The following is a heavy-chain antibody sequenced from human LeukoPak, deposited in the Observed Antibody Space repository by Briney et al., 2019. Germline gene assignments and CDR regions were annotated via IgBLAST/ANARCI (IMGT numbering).Heavy chain of an antibody. CDR1: GFTFGGYW. CDR3: ARGATYAYYFDY. CDR2: INGDGSRT. V-gene: IGHV3-74*01. Sequence: GGSLRLSCAGSGFTFGGYWMHWVRQAPGKGLVWVSRINGDGSRTNYADSVEGRFTISRDNAKNTVYLQMNSLRAEDTAVYYCARGATYAYYFDYWGQGILVTVSS. D-gene: IGHD4-17*01. J-gene: IGHJ4*02.